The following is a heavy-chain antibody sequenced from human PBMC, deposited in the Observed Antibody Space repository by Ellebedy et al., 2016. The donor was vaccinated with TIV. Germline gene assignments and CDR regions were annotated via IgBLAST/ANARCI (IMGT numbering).Heavy chain of an antibody. Sequence: SVTVSCXASGGTFSSYAISWVRQAPGQGLEWMGGIIPIFGTANYAQKFQGRVTITADESTSTAYMELSSQRSEATAVYYCARGGGMDCSSTSCESYYYMDVWGKGTTVTVSS. V-gene: IGHV1-69*13. J-gene: IGHJ6*03. D-gene: IGHD2-2*01. CDR1: GGTFSSYA. CDR2: IIPIFGTA. CDR3: ARGGGMDCSSTSCESYYYMDV.